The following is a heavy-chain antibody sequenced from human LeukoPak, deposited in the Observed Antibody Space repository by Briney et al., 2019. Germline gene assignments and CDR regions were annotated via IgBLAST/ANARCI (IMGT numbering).Heavy chain of an antibody. Sequence: GGSLRLSCAASGFTFSSYGMSWVRQAPGKGLEWVSVISGSGGSTYYADSVKGRFTISRDNSKNTLYLQMNSLRAEDTAVYYCAKSTHLAWGAAAGFFDYWGQGTLVTVSS. CDR1: GFTFSSYG. D-gene: IGHD6-13*01. V-gene: IGHV3-23*01. CDR2: ISGSGGST. CDR3: AKSTHLAWGAAAGFFDY. J-gene: IGHJ4*02.